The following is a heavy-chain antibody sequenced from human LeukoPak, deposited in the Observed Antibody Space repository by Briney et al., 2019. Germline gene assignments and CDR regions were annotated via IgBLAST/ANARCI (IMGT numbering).Heavy chain of an antibody. CDR3: ARDPVPAALDY. Sequence: GGSLRLSCAASGFTFSFYAMTWVRQAPGKGLEWVSSISSSSSYIYYADSVKGRFTISRDNAKNSLYLQMNSLRAEDTAVYYCARDPVPAALDYWGQGTLVTVSS. CDR2: ISSSSSYI. D-gene: IGHD2-2*01. CDR1: GFTFSFYA. V-gene: IGHV3-21*01. J-gene: IGHJ4*02.